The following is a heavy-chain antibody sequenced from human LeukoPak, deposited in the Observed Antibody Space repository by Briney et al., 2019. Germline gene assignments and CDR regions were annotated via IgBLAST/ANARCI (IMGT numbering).Heavy chain of an antibody. Sequence: PGGSLRLSCAASGFTVSSNYMSWVRQAPGKGLEWVSVIYSGGSTYYAGSVKGRFTISRDNSKNTLYLQMNSLRAEDTAVYYCARDVGTTGWHTFDYWGQGTLVTVSS. CDR1: GFTVSSNY. D-gene: IGHD3-9*01. CDR2: IYSGGST. J-gene: IGHJ4*02. V-gene: IGHV3-66*01. CDR3: ARDVGTTGWHTFDY.